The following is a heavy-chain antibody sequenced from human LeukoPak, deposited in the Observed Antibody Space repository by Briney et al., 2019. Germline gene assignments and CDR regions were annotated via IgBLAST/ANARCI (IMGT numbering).Heavy chain of an antibody. J-gene: IGHJ5*02. CDR1: GGTFSSYA. CDR2: IIPIFGTA. CDR3: ARDLVGGTTGTNNWFDP. Sequence: SVKVSCKASGGTFSSYAISWVRQAPGQGLEWMGGIIPIFGTANYAQKFQGRVTITADESTSTAYMELSSLRSEDTAVYYCARDLVGGTTGTNNWFDPWGQGTLVTVSS. V-gene: IGHV1-69*13. D-gene: IGHD1-1*01.